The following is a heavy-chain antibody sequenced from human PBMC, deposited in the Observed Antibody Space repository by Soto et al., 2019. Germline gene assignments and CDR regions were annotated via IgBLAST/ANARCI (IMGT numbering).Heavy chain of an antibody. D-gene: IGHD3-10*01. CDR1: GFTFSSYG. V-gene: IGHV3-33*01. Sequence: QVQLVESGGGVVQPGRSLRLSCAASGFTFSSYGMHWVRQVPGKGLEWVAVIWYDGSNKYYADSVKGRFTISGDNSKNTLYLQMNSLRAEDTAVYYCARGGRGGGDDAFDIWGQGTMVTVSS. CDR3: ARGGRGGGDDAFDI. J-gene: IGHJ3*02. CDR2: IWYDGSNK.